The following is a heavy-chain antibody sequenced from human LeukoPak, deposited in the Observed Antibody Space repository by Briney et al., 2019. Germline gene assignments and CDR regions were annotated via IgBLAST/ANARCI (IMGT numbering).Heavy chain of an antibody. J-gene: IGHJ4*02. Sequence: SETLSLTCTVSGGSMNSYYWSWIRQTPEKGLEWIGYMSYSGRSDYGPSLKSRVTISVDTSKNQFSLKLSSVTAADTAVYYCARHRILWWGTAGLNFDYWGQGTLVTVSS. CDR2: MSYSGRS. CDR3: ARHRILWWGTAGLNFDY. V-gene: IGHV4-59*08. CDR1: GGSMNSYY. D-gene: IGHD2-21*01.